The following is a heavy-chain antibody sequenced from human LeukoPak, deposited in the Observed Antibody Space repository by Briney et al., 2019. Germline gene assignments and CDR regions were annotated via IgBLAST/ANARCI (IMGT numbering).Heavy chain of an antibody. D-gene: IGHD2-15*01. Sequence: GGSLRLSCAASGFTFSSYAMHWVRQAPGKGLEWVAVISYDGSNKYYADSVKGRFTISRDNSKNTLYLQMNSLRAEDTAVYYCAKGAATPPYFDYWGQGTLVTVSS. CDR3: AKGAATPPYFDY. CDR2: ISYDGSNK. CDR1: GFTFSSYA. J-gene: IGHJ4*02. V-gene: IGHV3-30-3*01.